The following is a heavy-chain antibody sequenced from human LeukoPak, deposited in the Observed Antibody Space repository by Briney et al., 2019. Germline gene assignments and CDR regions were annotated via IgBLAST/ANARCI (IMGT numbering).Heavy chain of an antibody. CDR1: GFTFSSYA. D-gene: IGHD3-22*01. CDR3: ARDRRITMIVDPIGPFDP. CDR2: ISYDGSNK. V-gene: IGHV3-30-3*01. J-gene: IGHJ5*02. Sequence: GGSLRLSCAASGFTFSSYAMHWVRQAPGKGLEWVAVISYDGSNKYYADSVKGRFTISRDNSKNTLYLQMNSLRAEDTAVYYCARDRRITMIVDPIGPFDPWGQGTLVTVSS.